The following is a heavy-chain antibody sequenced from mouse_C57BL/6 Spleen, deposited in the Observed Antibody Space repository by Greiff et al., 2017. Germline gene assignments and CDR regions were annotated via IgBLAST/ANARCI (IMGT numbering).Heavy chain of an antibody. D-gene: IGHD3-2*02. CDR1: GYTFTSYW. V-gene: IGHV1-64*01. J-gene: IGHJ3*01. CDR2: IHPNSGST. Sequence: QVQLKQPGAELVKPGASVKLSCKASGYTFTSYWMHWVKQRPGQGLEWIGMIHPNSGSTNYNEKFKSKATLTVDKSSSTAYMQLSSLTSEDSAVYYWASLDSSGYVEFAGWGQGTLVTVAA. CDR3: ASLDSSGYVEFAG.